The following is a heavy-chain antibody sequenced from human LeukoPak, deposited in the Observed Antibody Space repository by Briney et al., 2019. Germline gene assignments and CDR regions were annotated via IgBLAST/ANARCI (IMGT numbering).Heavy chain of an antibody. CDR3: ARGTPDTSCCAFDI. V-gene: IGHV1-69*13. CDR2: IIPIFGTA. Sequence: ASVKVSCKASGGTFSSYAISWVRQAPGQGLEWMGGIIPIFGTANYAQKFHGRVTITADESTSTAYMELSSLRSEDTAVYYCARGTPDTSCCAFDIWGQGTMVTVSS. D-gene: IGHD5-18*01. J-gene: IGHJ3*02. CDR1: GGTFSSYA.